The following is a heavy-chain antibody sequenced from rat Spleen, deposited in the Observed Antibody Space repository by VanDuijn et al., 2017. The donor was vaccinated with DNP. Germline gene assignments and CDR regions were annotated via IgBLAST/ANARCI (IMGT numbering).Heavy chain of an antibody. J-gene: IGHJ2*01. V-gene: IGHV2-6*01. Sequence: QVQLKESGPGLVQPSQTLSLTCTVSGFSLTSYSVSWARQPPGKGLEWIATISSGGDTDYNSALKSRLSISRDTSKGQVFLQMNSLQTEDIGTYYCARDRGNYYFDYWGPGVMVTVSS. CDR2: ISSGGDT. CDR1: GFSLTSYS. CDR3: ARDRGNYYFDY. D-gene: IGHD4-3*01.